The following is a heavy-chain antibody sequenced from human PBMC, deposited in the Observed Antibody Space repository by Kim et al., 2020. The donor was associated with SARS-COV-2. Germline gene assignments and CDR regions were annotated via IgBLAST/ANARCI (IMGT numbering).Heavy chain of an antibody. CDR2: ISGSGGST. V-gene: IGHV3-23*01. J-gene: IGHJ3*02. D-gene: IGHD3-22*01. CDR1: GFTSSSYA. Sequence: GGSLRLSCAASGFTSSSYAMSWVRQAPGKGLEWVSAISGSGGSTYYADSVKGRFTISRDNSKNTLYLQMNSLRAEDTAVYYCAKRTSGEDYYDSSGYYMEDAFDIWGQGTMVTVSS. CDR3: AKRTSGEDYYDSSGYYMEDAFDI.